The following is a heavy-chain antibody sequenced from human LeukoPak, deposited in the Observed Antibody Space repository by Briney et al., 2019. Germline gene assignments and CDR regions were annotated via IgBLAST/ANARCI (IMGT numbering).Heavy chain of an antibody. Sequence: SETLSLTCTVSGGSISSYSWSWIRQPPGKGLEWIGYIYYSGSTNYNPSLKSRVTISVDTSKNQFSLKLSSVTAADTAVYYCARDYTGDSAFDIWGQGTMVTVSS. J-gene: IGHJ3*02. V-gene: IGHV4-59*01. CDR3: ARDYTGDSAFDI. CDR1: GGSISSYS. D-gene: IGHD7-27*01. CDR2: IYYSGST.